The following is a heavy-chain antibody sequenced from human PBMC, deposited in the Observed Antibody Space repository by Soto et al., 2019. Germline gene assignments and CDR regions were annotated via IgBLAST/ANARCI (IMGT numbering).Heavy chain of an antibody. J-gene: IGHJ4*02. D-gene: IGHD5-18*01. V-gene: IGHV4-30-2*03. Sequence: PSETLSLTCAVSGGSISSGGYSWSWIRQPPEKGLEWIACMYYSGSTYYNPSLKSRVTISVDTSKNQFSLKLSSVTAADTAVYYCAISRTGYSYGSLWYWGQGTLVTVSS. CDR3: AISRTGYSYGSLWY. CDR2: MYYSGST. CDR1: GGSISSGGYS.